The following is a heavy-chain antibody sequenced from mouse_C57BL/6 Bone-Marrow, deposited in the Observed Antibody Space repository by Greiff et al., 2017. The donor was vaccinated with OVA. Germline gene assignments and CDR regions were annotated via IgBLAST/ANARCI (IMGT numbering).Heavy chain of an antibody. Sequence: VQLQESGAELVMPGASVKLSCKASGYTFTSYWMHWVKQRPGQGLEWIGEIDPSDSYTNYNQKFKGKSTLTVDKSSSTAYMQLSSLTSEDSAVYFWAREDDYDWYFDVWGTGTTVTVSS. J-gene: IGHJ1*03. CDR1: GYTFTSYW. CDR3: AREDDYDWYFDV. CDR2: IDPSDSYT. D-gene: IGHD2-4*01. V-gene: IGHV1-69*01.